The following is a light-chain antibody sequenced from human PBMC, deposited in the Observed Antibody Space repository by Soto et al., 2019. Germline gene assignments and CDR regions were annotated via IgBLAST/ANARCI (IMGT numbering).Light chain of an antibody. J-gene: IGKJ1*01. CDR3: TQALQTPPT. Sequence: EILMTQSRLTLPFTPGERSSISGRSSQSLLYNNTYNYLDWYVQRPGQSPQLLIYLGSNRASGVPDRFSGSGSGTDFTLKISRVQAEDVGVYYCTQALQTPPTFGQGTKVDIK. CDR1: QSLLYNNTYNY. CDR2: LGS. V-gene: IGKV2-28*01.